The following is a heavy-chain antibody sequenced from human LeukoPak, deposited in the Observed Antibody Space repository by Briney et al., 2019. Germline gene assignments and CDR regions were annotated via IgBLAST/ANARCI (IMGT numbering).Heavy chain of an antibody. Sequence: SETLSLTCTVSGGPISSSSYYWGWIRQPPGKGLEWIGSTYYSGSTYYNPSLKSRVTISVDTSKNQFSLKLSSVTAADTAVYYCARDRIAVAGTGFNWFDPWGQGTLVTVSS. CDR1: GGPISSSSYY. V-gene: IGHV4-39*01. CDR3: ARDRIAVAGTGFNWFDP. J-gene: IGHJ5*02. CDR2: TYYSGST. D-gene: IGHD6-19*01.